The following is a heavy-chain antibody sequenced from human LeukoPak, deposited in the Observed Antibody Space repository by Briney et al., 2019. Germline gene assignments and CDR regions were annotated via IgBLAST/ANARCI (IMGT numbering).Heavy chain of an antibody. CDR3: AKDVGFGELLFWFDP. CDR2: ISYDGSNK. V-gene: IGHV3-30*18. CDR1: GFTFSSYG. J-gene: IGHJ5*02. D-gene: IGHD3-10*01. Sequence: PGGSLRLSCAASGFTFSSYGMHWVRQAPGKGLEWVAVISYDGSNKYYADSVKGRFTISRDNSKNTLYLQMNSLRAEDTAVYYCAKDVGFGELLFWFDPWGQGTLVTVSS.